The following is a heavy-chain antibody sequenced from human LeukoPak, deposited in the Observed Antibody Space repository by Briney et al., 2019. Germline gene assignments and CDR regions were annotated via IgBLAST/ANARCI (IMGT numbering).Heavy chain of an antibody. J-gene: IGHJ4*02. V-gene: IGHV3-49*04. CDR2: IRSKAYGGTT. CDR3: TTGLWFGSLYFDY. D-gene: IGHD3-10*01. Sequence: GGSLRLSCTASGFTFGDYAMSWVRQAPGKGLEWVGFIRSKAYGGTTEYAASVKGRFTISRDDSKSIAYLQMNSLKTEDTAVYYCTTGLWFGSLYFDYWGQGTLVTVSS. CDR1: GFTFGDYA.